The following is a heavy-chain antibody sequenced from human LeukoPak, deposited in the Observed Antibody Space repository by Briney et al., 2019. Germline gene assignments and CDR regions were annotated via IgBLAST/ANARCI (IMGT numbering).Heavy chain of an antibody. CDR2: VNTDGSST. V-gene: IGHV3-74*03. J-gene: IGHJ4*02. Sequence: GGSLRLSCAASGFIFSREWMHWVRQAPGRGLVWGSRVNTDGSSTVYADSVKGRFTISRDNAKNTLYLQMNSLRAEDTAVYYCARAAQGSGQPNFDYWGQGTLVTVSS. D-gene: IGHD6-19*01. CDR3: ARAAQGSGQPNFDY. CDR1: GFIFSREW.